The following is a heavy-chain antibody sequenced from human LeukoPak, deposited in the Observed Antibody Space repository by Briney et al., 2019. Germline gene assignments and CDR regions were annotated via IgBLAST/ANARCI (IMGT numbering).Heavy chain of an antibody. CDR1: GGSISSYY. J-gene: IGHJ5*02. D-gene: IGHD3-9*01. V-gene: IGHV4-59*01. Sequence: PSETLSLTCTVSGGSISSYYWSWIRQPPGKGLEWIGYIYYSGSTNYNPSLKSRVTISVDTSKNQFSLKLSSVTAADTAVYYCARLSLDYDILTGYSNWFDPWGQGTLVTVSS. CDR2: IYYSGST. CDR3: ARLSLDYDILTGYSNWFDP.